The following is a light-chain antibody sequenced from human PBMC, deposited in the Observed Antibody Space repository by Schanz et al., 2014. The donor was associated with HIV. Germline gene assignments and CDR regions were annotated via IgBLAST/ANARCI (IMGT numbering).Light chain of an antibody. J-gene: IGKJ2*01. CDR2: GAS. CDR3: QHRTHWPPYT. Sequence: EIVLTQSPATLSVSPGQRATLSCRASQTVSSNLAWYQQKPGQAPRLLIYGASSRATGIPARFSGSGSGTDFTLIISSLEPEDSAVYYCQHRTHWPPYTFGQGTKVEIK. V-gene: IGKV3-11*01. CDR1: QTVSSN.